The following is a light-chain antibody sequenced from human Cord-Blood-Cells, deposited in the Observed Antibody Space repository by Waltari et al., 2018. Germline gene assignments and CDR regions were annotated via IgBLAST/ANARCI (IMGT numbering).Light chain of an antibody. J-gene: IGLJ3*02. Sequence: SSELTQDPAVSVALGQTVRITCQGDSLRSYYASWYQQKPGQAPVLVIYGTNNRPSGIPVRFSGSSSGNTASLTITGAQAEDEADYYCNSRDSSGNHLVFGGGTKLTVL. CDR2: GTN. CDR1: SLRSYY. V-gene: IGLV3-19*01. CDR3: NSRDSSGNHLV.